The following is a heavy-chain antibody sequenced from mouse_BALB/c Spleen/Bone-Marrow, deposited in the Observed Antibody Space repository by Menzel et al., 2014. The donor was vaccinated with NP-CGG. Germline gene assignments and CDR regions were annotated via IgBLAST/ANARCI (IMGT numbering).Heavy chain of an antibody. CDR2: ISSLASSI. V-gene: IGHV5-15*02. CDR1: GFTFSEYG. Sequence: EMQGVESGGGLVQPGGYRKLSCAASGFTFSEYGMAWVRQAPGKGPEWVAFISSLASSIYYADSVTGRFTLSRENAKNTLYLEMTSLRSEDTAMYFCVRRGNGIYAMDYWGQGTSVTVSS. CDR3: VRRGNGIYAMDY. J-gene: IGHJ4*01.